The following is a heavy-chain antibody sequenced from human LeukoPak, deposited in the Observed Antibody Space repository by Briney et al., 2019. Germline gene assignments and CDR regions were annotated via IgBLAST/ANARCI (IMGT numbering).Heavy chain of an antibody. Sequence: SETLSLTCTVSGGSISSYYWSWIRQPPGKGLEWIGYIYYSGSTNYNPSLKSRVTISVDTSKNQFSLKLSSVTAADTAVYYCARVPNDFWSGSNAFDIWGQGTMVTVSS. CDR2: IYYSGST. D-gene: IGHD3-3*01. CDR1: GGSISSYY. J-gene: IGHJ3*02. CDR3: ARVPNDFWSGSNAFDI. V-gene: IGHV4-59*01.